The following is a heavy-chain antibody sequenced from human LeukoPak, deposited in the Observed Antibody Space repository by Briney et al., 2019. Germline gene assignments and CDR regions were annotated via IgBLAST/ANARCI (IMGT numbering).Heavy chain of an antibody. J-gene: IGHJ4*02. CDR2: INWNGGST. CDR1: GFTFDDYG. Sequence: GGSLRLSCAASGFTFDDYGMSWVRQAPGKGLEWVSGINWNGGSTGYADSVKGRFTISRDNAKNSLYLQMNSLRAEDTALYYCARDSYSSGWHYSRGFDYWGQGTLVTVSS. D-gene: IGHD6-19*01. V-gene: IGHV3-20*04. CDR3: ARDSYSSGWHYSRGFDY.